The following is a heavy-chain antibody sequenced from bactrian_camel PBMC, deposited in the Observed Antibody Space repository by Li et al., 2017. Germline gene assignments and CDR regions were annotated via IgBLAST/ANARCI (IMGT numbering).Heavy chain of an antibody. D-gene: IGHD1*01. V-gene: IGHV3S55*01. J-gene: IGHJ6*01. CDR3: AARPVNTRACVAGGTAEFGY. CDR2: IGMDGRT. Sequence: HVQLVESGGGSVQAGGSLRLSCAAAGYTDVRYCMGWIRQVPGKEREGVAAIGMDGRTSAADSVKGRFTISKDNAKNTLYLQMDNLQPEDTAVYYCAARPVNTRACVAGGTAEFGYWGQGTQVTV. CDR1: GYTDVRYC.